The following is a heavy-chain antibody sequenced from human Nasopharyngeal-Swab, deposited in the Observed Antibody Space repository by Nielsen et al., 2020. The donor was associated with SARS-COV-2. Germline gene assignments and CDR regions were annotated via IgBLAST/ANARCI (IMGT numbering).Heavy chain of an antibody. CDR3: AKTLSDYGDYVDAFDI. CDR1: GFTFSSYA. CDR2: ISGSGGST. J-gene: IGHJ3*02. Sequence: GGSLRLSCAASGFTFSSYAMSWVRKAPGKGLEWVSAISGSGGSTYYADSVKGRFTISRDNSKNTLYLQMNSLRAEDTAVYYCAKTLSDYGDYVDAFDIWGQGTMVTVSS. D-gene: IGHD4-17*01. V-gene: IGHV3-23*01.